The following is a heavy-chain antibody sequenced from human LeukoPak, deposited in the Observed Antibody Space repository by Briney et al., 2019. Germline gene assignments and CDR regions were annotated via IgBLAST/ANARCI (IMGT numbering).Heavy chain of an antibody. CDR3: ARTVYGSGFYYYYYMDV. CDR2: IYYSGTT. D-gene: IGHD3-10*01. J-gene: IGHJ6*03. Sequence: SETLSLTCTVSGGSISSSSKYWGWIRQPPGKGLEWIGSIYYSGTTYYNPSLKSRVTISVDTSKNQFSLKLSSVTAADTAVYYCARTVYGSGFYYYYYMDVWGKGTTVTVSS. V-gene: IGHV4-39*07. CDR1: GGSISSSSKY.